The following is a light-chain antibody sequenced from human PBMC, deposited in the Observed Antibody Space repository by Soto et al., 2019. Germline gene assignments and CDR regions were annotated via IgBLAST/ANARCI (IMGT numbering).Light chain of an antibody. CDR3: HQYGISPPVT. CDR1: QSVSSIY. V-gene: IGKV3-20*01. Sequence: ENVLTQSPGTLSLSPGGRATLSCRASQSVSSIYLAWYQQKPGQAPRLLIYGASSRATGIPDRFSGSGSGTDFTLTISRLEPEDFAMYYCHQYGISPPVTFGQGTRLEIK. CDR2: GAS. J-gene: IGKJ5*01.